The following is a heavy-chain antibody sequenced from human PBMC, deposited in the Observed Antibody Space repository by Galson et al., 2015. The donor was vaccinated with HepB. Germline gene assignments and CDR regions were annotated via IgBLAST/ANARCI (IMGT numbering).Heavy chain of an antibody. CDR1: GGTLSSYT. J-gene: IGHJ3*02. CDR3: ARGLRYYDSSGRDAFDI. D-gene: IGHD3-22*01. Sequence: SVKVSCKASGGTLSSYTISWVRQAPGQGLEWMGRIIPILGIANYAQKFQGRVTITADKSTSTAYMELSSLRSEDTAVYYCARGLRYYDSSGRDAFDIWGQGTMVTVSS. V-gene: IGHV1-69*02. CDR2: IIPILGIA.